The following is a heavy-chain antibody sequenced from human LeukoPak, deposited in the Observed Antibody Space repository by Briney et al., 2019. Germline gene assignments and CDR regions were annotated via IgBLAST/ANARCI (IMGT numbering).Heavy chain of an antibody. Sequence: GGALRLSCAASGFTFSNYWMHLVRQAPGEGLEWVSYIRSSRSTIYYADSVKGRFTISRDNAKNPLYLQMNSLRAEDTAVYYCARAHWDTAMIDYWGQGTLVTVSS. J-gene: IGHJ4*02. CDR2: IRSSRSTI. V-gene: IGHV3-48*04. CDR1: GFTFSNYW. D-gene: IGHD5-18*01. CDR3: ARAHWDTAMIDY.